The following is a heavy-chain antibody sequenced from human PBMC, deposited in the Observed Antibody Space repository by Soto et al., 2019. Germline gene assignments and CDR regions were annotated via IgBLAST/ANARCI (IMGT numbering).Heavy chain of an antibody. V-gene: IGHV1-69*01. J-gene: IGHJ4*02. D-gene: IGHD3-9*01. CDR2: IIPIFGTA. Sequence: SVTVSCKASGGTISSYAMSWVRQAPGQGLEWMGGIIPIFGTANYAQKFQGRVTITADESTSTAYMEPSSLRSEDTAVYYCARGYDILSVIDYWGQGTLVTSPQ. CDR3: ARGYDILSVIDY. CDR1: GGTISSYA.